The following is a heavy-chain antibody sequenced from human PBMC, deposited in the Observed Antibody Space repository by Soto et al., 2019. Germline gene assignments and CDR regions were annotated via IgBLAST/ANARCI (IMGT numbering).Heavy chain of an antibody. CDR3: VVDTSGLLDY. V-gene: IGHV3-33*03. CDR2: ICYDGNKK. D-gene: IGHD3-22*01. CDR1: GFTFSSNG. J-gene: IGHJ4*02. Sequence: PGGSLRLSCAASGFTFSSNGMHLVRQAPGRGLEWVAVICYDGNKKYYGDSVRRRFTISGDNSKNTLYLEMNSLRAEDTAVYYCVVDTSGLLDYWGQGTQATVSS.